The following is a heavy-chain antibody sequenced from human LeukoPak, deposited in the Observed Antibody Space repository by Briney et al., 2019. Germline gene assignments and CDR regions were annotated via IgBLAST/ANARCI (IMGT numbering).Heavy chain of an antibody. CDR3: AKGSSMGPISFYLDY. V-gene: IGHV1-3*04. D-gene: IGHD5-24*01. CDR2: INTGDGDT. J-gene: IGHJ4*02. CDR1: GYTFTTWA. Sequence: ASVKVSCKASGYTFTTWAIQWVLHAPGQRLESRVLINTGDGDTIYSQKFQGRVTITRDTSANTAYLELDSLTSEDTAVYYCAKGSSMGPISFYLDYWGQGTLVAVSS.